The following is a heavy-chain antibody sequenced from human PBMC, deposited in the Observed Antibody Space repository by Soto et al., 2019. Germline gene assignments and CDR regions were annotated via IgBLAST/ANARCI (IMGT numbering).Heavy chain of an antibody. Sequence: EVQLLESGGGLVQPGGSLRLSCTGSGFTFSSYAMNWVRQAPGKGLECVSTISGSGGTTYYADSEKGRFTISRDNSKNTLYLQMSSLRAEDTAVYYCAKNGRAAAMYNWFDPWGQGTLVTVSS. J-gene: IGHJ5*02. CDR1: GFTFSSYA. V-gene: IGHV3-23*01. CDR2: ISGSGGTT. CDR3: AKNGRAAAMYNWFDP. D-gene: IGHD6-13*01.